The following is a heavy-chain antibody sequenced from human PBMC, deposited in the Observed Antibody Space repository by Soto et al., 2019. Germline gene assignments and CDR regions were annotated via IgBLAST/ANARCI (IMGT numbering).Heavy chain of an antibody. V-gene: IGHV3-11*01. CDR1: GFTFSDYY. CDR2: ISSSGSTI. J-gene: IGHJ4*02. D-gene: IGHD2-21*01. Sequence: GGSLRLSCAASGFTFSDYYMSWIRQAPGKGLEWVSYISSSGSTIYYADSVKGRFTISRDNAKNSLYLQMNSLRAEDTAVYYCAGVSRRPTHRNFDYWGQGTLVTVSS. CDR3: AGVSRRPTHRNFDY.